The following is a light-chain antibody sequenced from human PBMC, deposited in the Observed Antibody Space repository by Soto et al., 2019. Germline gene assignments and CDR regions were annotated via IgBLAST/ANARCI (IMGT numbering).Light chain of an antibody. CDR1: QSVRSS. J-gene: IGKJ5*01. CDR2: DAS. CDR3: QQYNNWPLT. Sequence: DIVMTQSPGTLSVSPGERATLFCRASQSVRSSLAWYQQKPGQAPRLFIYDASTRATGIPARFSGSGSGTEFTLTISSLQSEDFAVYYCQQYNNWPLTFGQGTRLEIK. V-gene: IGKV3-15*01.